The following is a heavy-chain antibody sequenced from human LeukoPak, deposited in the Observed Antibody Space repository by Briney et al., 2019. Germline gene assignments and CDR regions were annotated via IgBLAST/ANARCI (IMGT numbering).Heavy chain of an antibody. CDR3: ARSSGYYFPFDY. Sequence: ASVKVSCKASGYTFTSYDINWVRQATGQGLEWMGWMNPNSGNTGYAQKFQGRVTITRNTSISTAYMELSSLRSKDTAVYYCARSSGYYFPFDYWGQGTLVTVSS. J-gene: IGHJ4*02. CDR2: MNPNSGNT. V-gene: IGHV1-8*03. CDR1: GYTFTSYD. D-gene: IGHD3-22*01.